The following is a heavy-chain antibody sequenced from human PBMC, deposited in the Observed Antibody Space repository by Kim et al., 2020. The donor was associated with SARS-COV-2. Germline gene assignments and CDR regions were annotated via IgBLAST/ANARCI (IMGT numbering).Heavy chain of an antibody. CDR2: ISYDGSHK. J-gene: IGHJ4*02. CDR3: ARASDIAATYYLGY. CDR1: GFTFSSYA. V-gene: IGHV3-30*04. Sequence: GGSLRLSCAASGFTFSSYAMLWVRQAPGKGLEWVAVISYDGSHKYYGDPVKGRFTVSRDNAKNTLYLQMDSLRAEDTAVYYCARASDIAATYYLGYWGQGPLVTVSS. D-gene: IGHD5-12*01.